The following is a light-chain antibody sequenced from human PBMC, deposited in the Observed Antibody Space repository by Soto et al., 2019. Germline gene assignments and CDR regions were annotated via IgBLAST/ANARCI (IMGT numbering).Light chain of an antibody. V-gene: IGKV3-20*01. CDR3: QQYGTSPPLYT. CDR1: QSVDSSY. J-gene: IGKJ2*01. CDR2: GAS. Sequence: EIVLTQSPGTLSLSPGERATLSCRASQSVDSSYTAWYQQKPGQAPRLLIYGASNRATGIPVRFSGTGSGTDFTLTISRLEPEDFAVYYCQQYGTSPPLYTFGQGTKLEI.